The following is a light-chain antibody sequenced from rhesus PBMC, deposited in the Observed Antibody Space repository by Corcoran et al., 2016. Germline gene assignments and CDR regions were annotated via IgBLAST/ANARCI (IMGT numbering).Light chain of an antibody. Sequence: DIQMTQSPSSLSASVGDTVTITCRASQGISSYLNWFQQKPGKAPNLLIYAATTLQSGVPSRFSGSGSGTEFTLTISSLQPEDFATYYCQQYKSYPYSFGQGTKVEIK. V-gene: IGKV1-28*02. J-gene: IGKJ2*01. CDR2: AAT. CDR3: QQYKSYPYS. CDR1: QGISSY.